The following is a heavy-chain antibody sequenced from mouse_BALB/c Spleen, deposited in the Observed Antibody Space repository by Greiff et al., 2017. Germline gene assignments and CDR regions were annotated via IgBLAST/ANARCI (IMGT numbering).Heavy chain of an antibody. Sequence: QVQLQQPGAELVKPGASVKLSCKASGYTFTSYYMYWVKQRPGQGLEWIGGINPSNGGTNFNEKFKSKATLTVDKSSSTAYMQLSSLTSEDSAVYYCTRGAYWYFDAWGAGTTVTVSS. V-gene: IGHV1S81*02. CDR3: TRGAYWYFDA. J-gene: IGHJ1*01. CDR2: INPSNGGT. CDR1: GYTFTSYY.